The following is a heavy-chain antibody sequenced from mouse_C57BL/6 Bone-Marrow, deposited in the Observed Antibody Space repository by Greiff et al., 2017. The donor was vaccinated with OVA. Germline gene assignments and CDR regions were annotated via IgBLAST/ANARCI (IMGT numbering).Heavy chain of an antibody. J-gene: IGHJ3*01. V-gene: IGHV1-81*01. CDR2: IYPRSGNT. D-gene: IGHD2-5*01. Sequence: QVQLKQSGAELARPGASVKLSCKASGYTFTSYGISWVKQRTGQGLEWIGEIYPRSGNTYYNEKFKGKATLTADKSSSTAYMELRSLTSEDSAVYFCARPYSNSWFAYWGQGTLVTVSA. CDR1: GYTFTSYG. CDR3: ARPYSNSWFAY.